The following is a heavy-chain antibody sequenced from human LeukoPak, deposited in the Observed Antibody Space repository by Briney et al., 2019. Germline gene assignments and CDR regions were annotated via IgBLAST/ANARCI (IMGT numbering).Heavy chain of an antibody. Sequence: GASVKVSCKASGYIFTGYYIHWVRQAPGQGLEWMGWINPNSGGTNYAQTFQGRVTVTRDTSINTVYMELSSLRSDDTAVYYCARVLLVTRGAFDIWGQGTMVTVSS. D-gene: IGHD4-23*01. CDR3: ARVLLVTRGAFDI. CDR1: GYIFTGYY. V-gene: IGHV1-2*02. J-gene: IGHJ3*02. CDR2: INPNSGGT.